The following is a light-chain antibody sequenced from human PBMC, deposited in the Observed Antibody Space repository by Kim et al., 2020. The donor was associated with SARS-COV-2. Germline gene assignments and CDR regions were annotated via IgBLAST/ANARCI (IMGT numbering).Light chain of an antibody. CDR1: QSGSSSY. J-gene: IGKJ4*01. CDR3: QQYDSSPLT. CDR2: AAS. V-gene: IGKV3-20*01. Sequence: APRERATLSGRASQSGSSSYLAWYQQILGQAPRLLIYAASNRSTDIPDRFSGSGSGADFTLTISRLEPEDFAVYYCQQYDSSPLTFGGGTKVDIK.